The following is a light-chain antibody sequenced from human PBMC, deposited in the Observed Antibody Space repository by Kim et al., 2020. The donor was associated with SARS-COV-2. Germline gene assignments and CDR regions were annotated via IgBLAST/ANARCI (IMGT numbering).Light chain of an antibody. Sequence: IVMTQSPATLSVSPGDRATLSCRASQSVDRNVAWYQQKPGQAPRLLIYGASTRATGIPARFSGGGSGTEYTLTISSLQSEDFAFYYWQQYNDWPPLTFGGGTKLEI. CDR3: QQYNDWPPLT. CDR2: GAS. J-gene: IGKJ4*01. V-gene: IGKV3D-15*01. CDR1: QSVDRN.